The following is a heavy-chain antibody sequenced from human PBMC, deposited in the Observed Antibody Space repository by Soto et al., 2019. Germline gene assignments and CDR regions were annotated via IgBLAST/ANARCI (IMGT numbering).Heavy chain of an antibody. J-gene: IGHJ4*02. D-gene: IGHD3-3*01. V-gene: IGHV3-21*01. CDR3: ARDSHFDFWSGYYEPDNYFDY. CDR2: ISSSSSYI. Sequence: GGSLRLSCAASGFTFSSYSMNWVRQAPGKGLEWVSSISSSSSYIYYADSVKGRFTISRDNAKNSLYLQMNSLRAEDTAVYYCARDSHFDFWSGYYEPDNYFDYWGQGTLVTVSS. CDR1: GFTFSSYS.